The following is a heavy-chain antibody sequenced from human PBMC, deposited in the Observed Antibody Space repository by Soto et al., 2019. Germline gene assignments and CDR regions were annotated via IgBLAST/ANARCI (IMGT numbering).Heavy chain of an antibody. CDR3: ARDLLRCLEWDPDGMGV. Sequence: ASVKVSCKASGYTFTSYGISWVRQAPGQGLEWMGWISAYNGNTNYAQKLQGRVTMTTDTSTSTAYMELRSLRSDDTAVYYCARDLLRCLEWDPDGMGVWGQGTTVTVSS. D-gene: IGHD3-3*01. CDR1: GYTFTSYG. CDR2: ISAYNGNT. J-gene: IGHJ6*02. V-gene: IGHV1-18*01.